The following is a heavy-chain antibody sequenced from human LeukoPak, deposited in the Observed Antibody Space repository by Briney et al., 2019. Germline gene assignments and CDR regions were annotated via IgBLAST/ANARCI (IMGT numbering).Heavy chain of an antibody. J-gene: IGHJ5*02. V-gene: IGHV4-34*01. CDR1: GGSFSGYY. D-gene: IGHD3-3*01. CDR2: INHSGST. Sequence: SETLSLTCAVYGGSFSGYYWSWIRQPPGKGLEWIGKINHSGSTNYNPSLKSRVTISVDTSKNQFSLKLSSVTAADTAVYYCARGDLITIFGVGINWRRPYNWFDPWGQGTLVTVSS. CDR3: ARGDLITIFGVGINWRRPYNWFDP.